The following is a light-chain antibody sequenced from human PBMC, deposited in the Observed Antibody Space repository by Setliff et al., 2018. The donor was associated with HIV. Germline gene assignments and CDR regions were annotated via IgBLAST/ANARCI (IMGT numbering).Light chain of an antibody. CDR1: SSDVGGSNY. CDR2: EVS. J-gene: IGLJ1*01. CDR3: SSYTFSSTPYV. V-gene: IGLV2-14*01. Sequence: QSALTQPASVSGSPGQSITISCTGTSSDVGGSNYVSWYQQHPGKAPKLIIYEVSNRPSWVSNRFSGSKSGNTASLTISGLQAEDEADYYCSSYTFSSTPYVFGTGTKVTVL.